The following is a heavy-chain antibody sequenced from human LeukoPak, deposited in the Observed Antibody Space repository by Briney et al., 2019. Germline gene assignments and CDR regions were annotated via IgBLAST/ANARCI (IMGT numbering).Heavy chain of an antibody. Sequence: GGALRLSCAASGFTFNIYAMSWVRQAPGKGLEWVSTISDSVDNTYYADSVKGRFTISRDNSENTLYLQMNSLRAEDTAVYYCAKDGSSRGSYLNSWGQGTLVTVSS. CDR2: ISDSVDNT. J-gene: IGHJ4*02. V-gene: IGHV3-23*01. CDR3: AKDGSSRGSYLNS. D-gene: IGHD1-26*01. CDR1: GFTFNIYA.